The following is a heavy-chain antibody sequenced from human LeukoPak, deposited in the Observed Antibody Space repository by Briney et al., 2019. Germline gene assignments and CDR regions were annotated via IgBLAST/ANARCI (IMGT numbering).Heavy chain of an antibody. D-gene: IGHD3-22*01. CDR2: IYHSGST. CDR1: GGSISGSNW. Sequence: SETLSLTCGVSGGSISGSNWWSWVRQPPGKGLEWIGEIYHSGSTNYNPSLKSRVTISVDKSKNQFSLKLSSVTAADTAVYYCARGDYYDSTGYFPHWGQGTLVTVSS. V-gene: IGHV4-4*02. CDR3: ARGDYYDSTGYFPH. J-gene: IGHJ1*01.